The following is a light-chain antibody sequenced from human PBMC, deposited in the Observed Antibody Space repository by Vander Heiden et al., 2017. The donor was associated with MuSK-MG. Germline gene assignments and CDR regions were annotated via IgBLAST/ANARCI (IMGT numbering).Light chain of an antibody. CDR3: QQYDSSPLT. J-gene: IGKJ3*01. CDR1: QSVSNNY. CDR2: DAS. V-gene: IGKV3-20*01. Sequence: EIVLTQSPGTLSLSPGERATLSCRASQSVSNNYLAWHQQKPGQAPRLLIYDASRRATGIPDRFSGSGSGTDFTLTISRLEPEDFAVYYCQQYDSSPLTFGPGTKVDVK.